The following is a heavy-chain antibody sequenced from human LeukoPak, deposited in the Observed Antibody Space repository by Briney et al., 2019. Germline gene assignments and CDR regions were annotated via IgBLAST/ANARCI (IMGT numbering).Heavy chain of an antibody. CDR3: ARDVQVATIYPLDY. CDR1: GFTLSTYS. D-gene: IGHD5-12*01. J-gene: IGHJ4*02. V-gene: IGHV3-21*01. Sequence: GGSLRLSCAASGFTLSTYSLNWVRQAPGKGLEWVSSISSSSLYIYYADSVKGRFTISRDNAKNSLYLQMNSLRAEDTAVYYCARDVQVATIYPLDYWGQGTLVTVSS. CDR2: ISSSSLYI.